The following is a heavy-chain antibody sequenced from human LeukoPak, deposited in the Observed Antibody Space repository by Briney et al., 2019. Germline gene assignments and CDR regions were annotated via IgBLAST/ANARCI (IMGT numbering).Heavy chain of an antibody. V-gene: IGHV4-39*01. Sequence: SETLSLTCTVSGGSISSSTYYWGWIRQPPGKGLEWIGSIYYSGSTYYNPSLKSRVTISVDTSKNQFSLKLSSVTAADTAVYYCARLKITMIVVVNDAFDIWGQGTMVTVSS. J-gene: IGHJ3*02. CDR3: ARLKITMIVVVNDAFDI. CDR1: GGSISSSTYY. D-gene: IGHD3-22*01. CDR2: IYYSGST.